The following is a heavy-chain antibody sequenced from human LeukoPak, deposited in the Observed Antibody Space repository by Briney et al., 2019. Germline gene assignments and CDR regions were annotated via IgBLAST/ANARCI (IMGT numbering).Heavy chain of an antibody. V-gene: IGHV3-74*01. D-gene: IGHD5-24*01. Sequence: GGSLRLSCGPSGFTFSSYWMHWVRQAPGKGLVWVSRINSDGSSTSYADSVKGRFTISRDNAKNTLYLQMNSLRAEDTAVYYCARDSGDGYNGELLHWGQGTLVTVSS. CDR2: INSDGSST. J-gene: IGHJ4*02. CDR1: GFTFSSYW. CDR3: ARDSGDGYNGELLH.